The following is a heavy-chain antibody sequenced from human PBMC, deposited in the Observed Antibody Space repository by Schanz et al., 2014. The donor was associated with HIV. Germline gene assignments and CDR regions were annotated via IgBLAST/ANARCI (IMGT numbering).Heavy chain of an antibody. J-gene: IGHJ4*02. V-gene: IGHV3-74*03. CDR2: INSEGSST. CDR1: GFTFSSYW. Sequence: EVQLLESGGGLVQPGGSLRLSCEASGFTFSSYWMHWVRQVPGKGLVWVSRINSEGSSTTYEYADSVKGRFTISRDNVRNTLYLQMNSLRAEDTGVYYCVRGPGYNMHLDYWGQGTLVTVSS. CDR3: VRGPGYNMHLDY. D-gene: IGHD1-20*01.